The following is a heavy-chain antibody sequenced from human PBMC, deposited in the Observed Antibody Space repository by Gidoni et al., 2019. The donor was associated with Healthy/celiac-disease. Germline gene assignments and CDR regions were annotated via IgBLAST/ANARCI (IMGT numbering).Heavy chain of an antibody. J-gene: IGHJ4*02. D-gene: IGHD2-21*02. CDR3: TRQGGGYCGGDCFPD. Sequence: EVQLVESGRGSVEPGVCLIVSCAASGFTFLGSAKHWVRQASGKGLEWVGRIRSKANGYATAYAATVNGRLTISRDDSKKTAYLQMNSLKTEDTAVYYCTRQGGGYCGGDCFPDWGQGTLVTVSS. CDR2: IRSKANGYAT. CDR1: GFTFLGSA. V-gene: IGHV3-73*02.